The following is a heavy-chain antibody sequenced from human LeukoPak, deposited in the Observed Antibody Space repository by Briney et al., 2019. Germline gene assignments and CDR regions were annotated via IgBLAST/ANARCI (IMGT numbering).Heavy chain of an antibody. V-gene: IGHV4-59*01. CDR2: IYYSGGT. D-gene: IGHD7-27*01. Sequence: PSETLSLTCTVPGGSINYYYWMWIRQPPGKGLEWIGYIYYSGGTHYNPSLKSRVTMLVDTSKNQFSLKLTAVTAADTAVYYCARETPGAGHFDYWGQGSLVTVSS. CDR1: GGSINYYY. J-gene: IGHJ4*02. CDR3: ARETPGAGHFDY.